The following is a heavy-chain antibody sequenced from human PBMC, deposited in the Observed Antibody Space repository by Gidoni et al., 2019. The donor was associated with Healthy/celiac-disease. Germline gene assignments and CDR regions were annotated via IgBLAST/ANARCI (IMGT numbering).Heavy chain of an antibody. CDR1: GGTFSSYA. CDR3: ARDHGGNSIYYYYGMDV. J-gene: IGHJ6*02. V-gene: IGHV1-69*01. D-gene: IGHD2-21*02. CDR2: IIPIFGTA. Sequence: QVQLVQSGAEVKKPGPSVKVSCKASGGTFSSYAISWVRQAPGQGLAWMGGIIPIFGTANYAQKFQGRVTITADESTSTAYMELSSLRSEDTAVYYCARDHGGNSIYYYYGMDVWGQGTTVTVSS.